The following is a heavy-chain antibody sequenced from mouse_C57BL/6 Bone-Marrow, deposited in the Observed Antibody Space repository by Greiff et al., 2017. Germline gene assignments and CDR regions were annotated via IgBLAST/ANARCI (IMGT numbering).Heavy chain of an antibody. J-gene: IGHJ3*01. Sequence: EVQGVEPGGGLVKPGGSLKLSCAASGFTFSDYGMHWVRQAPEQGLEWVAYISSGSSTIYYADTVKGRFTISSDNAKNTLFLQMTRLRSEDTAMYYCARRWFAYWGQGTLVTVSA. V-gene: IGHV5-17*01. CDR2: ISSGSSTI. CDR1: GFTFSDYG. CDR3: ARRWFAY.